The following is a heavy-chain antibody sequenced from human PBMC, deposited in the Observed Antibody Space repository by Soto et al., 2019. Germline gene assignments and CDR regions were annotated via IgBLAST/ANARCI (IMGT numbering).Heavy chain of an antibody. CDR2: SIPIFGTA. V-gene: IGHV1-69*01. J-gene: IGHJ6*02. Sequence: QVQLVQSGAEVKKPGSSVKVSCKASGGTFSAYSISWVRQAPGQGLEWMGGSIPIFGTANYAQKFQGRVTITADESTSTTYMELRSLRSEDTAVYYCATGWQHRKVSNYYGMDGWGQGTTVTVSS. CDR3: ATGWQHRKVSNYYGMDG. CDR1: GGTFSAYS. D-gene: IGHD2-15*01.